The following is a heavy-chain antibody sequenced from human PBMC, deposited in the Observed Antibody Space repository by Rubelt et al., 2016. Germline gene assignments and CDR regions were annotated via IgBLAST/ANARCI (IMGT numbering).Heavy chain of an antibody. J-gene: IGHJ3*02. Sequence: QVQLQESGPGLVKPSETLSLTCTVSGGSISSYYWSWIRQPPGKGLEWIGYIHYSGSTNYNPSLKSRVTISVDTSKKQFSLKLSSVTAADTAVYYCARGSKGIAAAGGDAFDIWGQGTMVTVSS. CDR3: ARGSKGIAAAGGDAFDI. D-gene: IGHD6-13*01. CDR1: GGSISSYY. CDR2: IHYSGST. V-gene: IGHV4-59*01.